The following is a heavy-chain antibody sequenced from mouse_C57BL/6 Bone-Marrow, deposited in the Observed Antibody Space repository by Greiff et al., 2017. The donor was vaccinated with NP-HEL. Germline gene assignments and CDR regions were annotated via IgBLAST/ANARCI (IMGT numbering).Heavy chain of an antibody. D-gene: IGHD2-4*01. CDR2: IDPSDSYT. J-gene: IGHJ2*01. CDR3: ALIYYDYDDEYYFDY. CDR1: GYTFTSYW. Sequence: QVQLQQPGAELVRPGTSVKLSCKASGYTFTSYWMHWVKQRPGQGLEWIGVIDPSDSYTNYNQKFKGKATLTVDTSSSTAYMQLSSLTSEDSAVYYCALIYYDYDDEYYFDYWGQGTTLTVSS. V-gene: IGHV1-59*01.